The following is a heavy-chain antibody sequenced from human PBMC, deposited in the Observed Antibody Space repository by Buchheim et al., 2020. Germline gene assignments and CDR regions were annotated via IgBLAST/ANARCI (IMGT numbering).Heavy chain of an antibody. CDR2: ISSSGSTI. D-gene: IGHD6-6*01. J-gene: IGHJ6*03. V-gene: IGHV3-48*03. CDR3: AREGSIAAWGYYYYYMDV. Sequence: EVQLVESGGGLVQPGGSLRLSCAASGFTFSSYEMNWVRQAPGKGLEWASYISSSGSTIYYADSVKGRFTISRDNAKNSLYLQMNSLRAEDTAVYYCAREGSIAAWGYYYYYMDVWGKGTT. CDR1: GFTFSSYE.